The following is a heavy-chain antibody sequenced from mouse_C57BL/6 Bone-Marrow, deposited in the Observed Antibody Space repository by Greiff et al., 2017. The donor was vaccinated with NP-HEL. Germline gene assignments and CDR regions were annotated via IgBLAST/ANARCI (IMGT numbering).Heavy chain of an antibody. Sequence: VQLQQPGAELVKPGASVKMSCKASGYTFTSYWITWVKQRPGQGLEWIGDIYPGSGSTNYNEKFKSKATLTVDTSSSTAYMQLSSLTSEDAAVYYCARWNGYERYYAIDYWGQGTAVTVSS. CDR3: ARWNGYERYYAIDY. V-gene: IGHV1-55*01. D-gene: IGHD2-2*01. CDR1: GYTFTSYW. CDR2: IYPGSGST. J-gene: IGHJ4*01.